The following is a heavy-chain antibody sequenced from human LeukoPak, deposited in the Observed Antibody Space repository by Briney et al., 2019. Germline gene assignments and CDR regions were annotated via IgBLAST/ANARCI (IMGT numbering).Heavy chain of an antibody. V-gene: IGHV3-53*01. CDR2: IYSGGNT. D-gene: IGHD3-22*01. CDR3: ARRAGDYSHPYDY. J-gene: IGHJ4*02. Sequence: PGRSLRLSCAASGPTVSSNCMSWVRQAPGKGLEWVSFIYSGGNTYYADSVKGRFTIFRDNSKNTVHLHMNSLRAEDTAMYYCARRAGDYSHPYDYWGQGTLVTVSS. CDR1: GPTVSSNC.